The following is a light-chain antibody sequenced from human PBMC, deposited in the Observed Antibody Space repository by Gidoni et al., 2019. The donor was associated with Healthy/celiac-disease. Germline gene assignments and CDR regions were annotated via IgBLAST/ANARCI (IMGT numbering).Light chain of an antibody. CDR2: AAS. CDR1: QSISSY. Sequence: DIQMTQSPSSLSASVGDRVTITCRASQSISSYLNWYQQKPGKAPKLLIYAASSLQSGVPSRFSVSGSGTDFTITISSLQPEDFATYYCQQSYSTPGFTFGPRTKVDIK. J-gene: IGKJ3*01. CDR3: QQSYSTPGFT. V-gene: IGKV1-39*01.